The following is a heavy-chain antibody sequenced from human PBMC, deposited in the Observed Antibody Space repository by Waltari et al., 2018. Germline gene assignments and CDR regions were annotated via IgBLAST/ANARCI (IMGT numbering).Heavy chain of an antibody. CDR1: GFIVCSNY. CDR3: VGHRFGSGSYFDY. V-gene: IGHV3-53*01. CDR2: IYSGGSS. J-gene: IGHJ4*02. Sequence: EVQVVESGGGLIQPGGSLRLPCAVSGFIVCSNYMSWVRQAPGKGLEWVSVIYSGGSSYYVDSVKGRCTISRDNSKNTIYLEMNSLGGEDTAVYFCVGHRFGSGSYFDYWGQGTPVTVSS. D-gene: IGHD3-10*01.